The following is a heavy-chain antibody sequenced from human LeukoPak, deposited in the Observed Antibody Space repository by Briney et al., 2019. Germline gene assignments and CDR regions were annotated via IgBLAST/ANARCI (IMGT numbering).Heavy chain of an antibody. V-gene: IGHV3-21*01. CDR1: GFTFSSYT. CDR2: IRSSGTYI. J-gene: IGHJ4*02. D-gene: IGHD3-22*01. Sequence: GGSLRLSCAASGFTFSSYTMNWVRQARGKGLEWVSSIRSSGTYIYYADSVKGRFTISRDNAKNSLYLQMNSLRAEDTAVYYCARHDYDSSGYIDYWGQGTLVTVSS. CDR3: ARHDYDSSGYIDY.